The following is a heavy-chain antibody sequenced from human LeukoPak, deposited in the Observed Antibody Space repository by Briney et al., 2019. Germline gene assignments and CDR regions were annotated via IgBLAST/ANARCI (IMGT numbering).Heavy chain of an antibody. CDR3: ARRIPATASGLDY. D-gene: IGHD2-2*01. V-gene: IGHV3-23*01. Sequence: GGSLRLSCAASGFTFSSYAMSWVRQAPGKGLEWVSTISGSGDYTYYADSVKGRLTISRDNSKNTLYLQMNRLSAEDTAAYYCARRIPATASGLDYWGQGTLVTVSS. J-gene: IGHJ4*02. CDR1: GFTFSSYA. CDR2: ISGSGDYT.